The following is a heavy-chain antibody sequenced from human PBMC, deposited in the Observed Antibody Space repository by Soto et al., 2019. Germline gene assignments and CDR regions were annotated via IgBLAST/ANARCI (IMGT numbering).Heavy chain of an antibody. CDR3: VRSDSSGWYIFDY. D-gene: IGHD6-19*01. V-gene: IGHV5-51*01. Sequence: PGESLKISCQGSGYTFTSYWIGWVRQMPGKGLEWMGIICPGDSDTRYSPSFQGQVTMSADKSVSTAYLQWNSLKASDTAMYYCVRSDSSGWYIFDYWGQGILVTVSS. CDR2: ICPGDSDT. J-gene: IGHJ4*02. CDR1: GYTFTSYW.